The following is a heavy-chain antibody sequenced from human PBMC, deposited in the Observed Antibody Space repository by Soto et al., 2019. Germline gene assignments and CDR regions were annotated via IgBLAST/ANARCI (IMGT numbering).Heavy chain of an antibody. D-gene: IGHD6-6*01. Sequence: SETLSLTCNVSGGSVTNSSYYWGGIRQSPGKGLEWIGSVYCRGRSYSKSSVKSRVTISVDTSKNQFSLNLNSVTASDTAVYYCATNSYSSSLFDYWGQGTLLTVSS. CDR1: GGSVTNSSYY. CDR2: VYCRGRS. V-gene: IGHV4-39*01. J-gene: IGHJ4*02. CDR3: ATNSYSSSLFDY.